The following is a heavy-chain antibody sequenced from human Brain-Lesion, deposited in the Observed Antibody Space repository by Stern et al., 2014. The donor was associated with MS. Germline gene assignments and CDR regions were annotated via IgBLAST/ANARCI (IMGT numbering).Heavy chain of an antibody. D-gene: IGHD2-15*01. Sequence: QLVESGPGLVKPSETLSLTCTVAGGSVSSTSYAWAWIRQPPGKGLEWIGTIYYSGNTYYSPSLKSRLTISLDTSKNQFSRQRRSVTAADTAVYYCAGEEDIRYCSGGSCTGNWFDPWGQGTLVTVYS. J-gene: IGHJ5*02. CDR1: GGSVSSTSYA. CDR2: IYYSGNT. V-gene: IGHV4-39*01. CDR3: AGEEDIRYCSGGSCTGNWFDP.